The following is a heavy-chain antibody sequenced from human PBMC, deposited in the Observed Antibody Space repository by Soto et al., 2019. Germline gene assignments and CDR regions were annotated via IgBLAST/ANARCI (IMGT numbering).Heavy chain of an antibody. CDR1: GGSISSGGYY. CDR3: ARATFDSDGQLSAFDL. V-gene: IGHV4-31*03. D-gene: IGHD2-15*01. J-gene: IGHJ3*01. CDR2: IYYSGTT. Sequence: PSETLSLTCTVSGGSISSGGYYWTWIRQHPEKGLEWIGYIYYSGTTYYTPSLKSRVAISVDTSKNRFSLNLRSVTAADTAVYYCARATFDSDGQLSAFDLWGQGTTDTVSS.